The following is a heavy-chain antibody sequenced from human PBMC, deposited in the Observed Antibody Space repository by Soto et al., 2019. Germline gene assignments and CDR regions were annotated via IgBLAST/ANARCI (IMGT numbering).Heavy chain of an antibody. CDR2: INPSGGST. Sequence: ASVKVSCKASGYTFTSYYMHWVRQAPGQGLEWMGIINPSGGSTSYAQKFQGRVTMTRDTSTSTVYMELSSLRSEDTAVYYCARENSTDYYYYYGMDVWGQGTTVTVSS. V-gene: IGHV1-46*01. CDR1: GYTFTSYY. CDR3: ARENSTDYYYYYGMDV. J-gene: IGHJ6*02. D-gene: IGHD2-2*01.